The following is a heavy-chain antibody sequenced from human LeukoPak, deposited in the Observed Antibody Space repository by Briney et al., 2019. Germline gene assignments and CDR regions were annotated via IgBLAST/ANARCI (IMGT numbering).Heavy chain of an antibody. J-gene: IGHJ4*02. D-gene: IGHD5-12*01. CDR1: GFTFSSYG. CDR3: AKGYSGYDWSLVDY. V-gene: IGHV3-30*18. CDR2: ISYDESNK. Sequence: GGSLRLSCAASGFTFSSYGIHWVRQAPGKGLEWVAVISYDESNKYYADSVKGRFTISRGNSKNTLYLQMNSLRAEDTAVYYCAKGYSGYDWSLVDYWGQGTLVTVSS.